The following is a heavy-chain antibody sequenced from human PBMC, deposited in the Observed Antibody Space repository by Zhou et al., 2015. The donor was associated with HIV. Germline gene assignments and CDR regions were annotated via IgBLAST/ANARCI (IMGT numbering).Heavy chain of an antibody. Sequence: QMQLIQSGGGVKKPGASVTLSCASSTFAFSSPYIHWVRQAPGRDLEWIGMVVSNNLQTTYGPNFKGRVTSTRDASSPTLYMKLDNLQSGDSAIYYCVVSGDQYFVSWGPGSLVTVSS. D-gene: IGHD4-17*01. CDR1: TFAFSSPY. J-gene: IGHJ5*02. CDR2: VVSNNLQT. V-gene: IGHV1-2*02. CDR3: VVSGDQYFVS.